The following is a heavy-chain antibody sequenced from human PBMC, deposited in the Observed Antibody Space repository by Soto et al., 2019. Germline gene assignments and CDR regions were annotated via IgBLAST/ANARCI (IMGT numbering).Heavy chain of an antibody. Sequence: QVQLQESGPGLVKPSGTLSLTCAVSGASITSNNWWSWVRQPPGKGLEWIGEIFHSGSTYYNPSLKPRLTISVDKSKNQFSLKLSSVTAADTAVYYCARVYSGSYSDSWGRGTLVTVSS. D-gene: IGHD1-26*01. CDR3: ARVYSGSYSDS. V-gene: IGHV4-4*02. CDR2: IFHSGST. J-gene: IGHJ4*02. CDR1: GASITSNNW.